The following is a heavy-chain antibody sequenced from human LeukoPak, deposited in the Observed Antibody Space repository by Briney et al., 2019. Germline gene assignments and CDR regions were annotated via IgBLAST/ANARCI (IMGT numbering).Heavy chain of an antibody. D-gene: IGHD4-17*01. V-gene: IGHV3-23*01. CDR3: ARDPKYGDLDY. CDR1: GFTFTNYA. J-gene: IGHJ4*02. Sequence: GGSLRLSCAASGFTFTNYAMSWVRQAPGKGLEWVSGISSSGANTYYADSVEGRFTISRDNAKNTLYLQMNSLRVDDTAVYYCARDPKYGDLDYWGLGTLVTVSS. CDR2: ISSSGANT.